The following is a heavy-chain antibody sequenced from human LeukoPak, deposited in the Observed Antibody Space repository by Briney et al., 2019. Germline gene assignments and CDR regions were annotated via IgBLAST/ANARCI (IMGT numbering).Heavy chain of an antibody. V-gene: IGHV4-39*01. Sequence: SETLSLTCTVSGGSISSNNYYWGWIRQPPGKGLEWIGSIYYGGYTYYNPSLKSRVTISVDTSKNQFSLKLSSVTAAYTAIYYCQSRFLEWLLDNWGQGTLVTVSS. CDR2: IYYGGYT. D-gene: IGHD3-3*01. CDR1: GGSISSNNYY. J-gene: IGHJ4*02. CDR3: QSRFLEWLLDN.